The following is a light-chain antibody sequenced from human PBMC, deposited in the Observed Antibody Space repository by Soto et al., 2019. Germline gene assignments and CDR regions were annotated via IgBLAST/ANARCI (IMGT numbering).Light chain of an antibody. J-gene: IGKJ1*01. Sequence: EIVMTQSPATLSVSPGERATLSCRASQSVSIKLAWYQQKPGQAPRLLIYDTSTRATGIPARFSGSGSGTDFTLTISRLEPEDFAVYYCQQYGSSPPATFGQGTKVDIK. CDR1: QSVSIK. CDR3: QQYGSSPPAT. V-gene: IGKV3-15*01. CDR2: DTS.